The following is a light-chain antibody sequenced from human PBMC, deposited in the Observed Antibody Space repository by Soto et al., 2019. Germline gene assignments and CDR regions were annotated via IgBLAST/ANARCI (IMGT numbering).Light chain of an antibody. Sequence: DIVMTQSPLSLPVTPGEPASISCRSSQSLMHSKGYNYLDWYLQKPGQSPQLLIYLGSNRACGVPYRFSGSGSGTDFTLNISRVEDDDVGVYYCMQALQTPNTFGQGTKLEIK. CDR1: QSLMHSKGYNY. V-gene: IGKV2-28*01. CDR2: LGS. J-gene: IGKJ2*01. CDR3: MQALQTPNT.